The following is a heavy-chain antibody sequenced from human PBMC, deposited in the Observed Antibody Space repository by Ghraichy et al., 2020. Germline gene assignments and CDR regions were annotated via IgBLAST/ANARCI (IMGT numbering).Heavy chain of an antibody. D-gene: IGHD5-24*01. CDR1: GGSISSYY. Sequence: SETLSLTCTVSGGSISSYYWSWIRQPPGKGLEWIGYIYYSGSTNYNPSLKSRVTISVDTSKNQFSLKLSSVTAADTAVYYCARLRRDGYQVDYWGQGTLVTVSS. CDR3: ARLRRDGYQVDY. J-gene: IGHJ4*02. V-gene: IGHV4-59*01. CDR2: IYYSGST.